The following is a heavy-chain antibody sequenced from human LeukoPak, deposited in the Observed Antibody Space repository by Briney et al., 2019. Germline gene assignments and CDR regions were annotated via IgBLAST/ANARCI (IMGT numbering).Heavy chain of an antibody. J-gene: IGHJ4*02. CDR3: ARELPHGGFGIGVKYFDY. D-gene: IGHD3-10*01. Sequence: SETLSLTCTVSGGSISSSSYYWGWIRQPPGKGLEWIGSIYYSGSTYYNPSLKSRVTISVDTSKNQFSLKLSSVTAADTAVYYCARELPHGGFGIGVKYFDYWGQGTLVTVSS. CDR2: IYYSGST. CDR1: GGSISSSSYY. V-gene: IGHV4-39*07.